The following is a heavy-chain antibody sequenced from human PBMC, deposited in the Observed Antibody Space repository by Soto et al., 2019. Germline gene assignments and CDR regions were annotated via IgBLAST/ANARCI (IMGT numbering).Heavy chain of an antibody. CDR2: INHSGST. CDR3: ARDAPLRQNWFDP. CDR1: GGSFSGYY. D-gene: IGHD4-17*01. V-gene: IGHV4-34*01. J-gene: IGHJ5*02. Sequence: QVQLQQWGAGLLKPSETLSLTCAVYGGSFSGYYWSWIRQPPGKGLEWIGEINHSGSTNYNPSLKSRVSISGVTSKIRCSWKLSSVTAAETPVYYCARDAPLRQNWFDPWGQGTLVTVSS.